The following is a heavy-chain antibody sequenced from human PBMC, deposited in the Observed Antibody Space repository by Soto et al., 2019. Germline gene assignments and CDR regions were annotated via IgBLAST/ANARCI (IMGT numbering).Heavy chain of an antibody. V-gene: IGHV3-23*01. CDR2: ISGSGGST. CDR3: AKILGPTYYYDSSGYYYGGIFDY. J-gene: IGHJ4*02. Sequence: GGSLRLSCAASGFTVNSNYMSWVRQAPGKGLEWVSAISGSGGSTYYADSVKGRFTISRDNSKNTLYLQMNSLRAEDTAVYYCAKILGPTYYYDSSGYYYGGIFDYWGQGTLVTVSS. D-gene: IGHD3-22*01. CDR1: GFTVNSNY.